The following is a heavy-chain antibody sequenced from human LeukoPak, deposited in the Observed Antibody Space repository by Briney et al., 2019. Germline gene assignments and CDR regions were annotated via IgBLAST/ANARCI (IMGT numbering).Heavy chain of an antibody. CDR1: GFIFTTYG. CDR2: IRFDGSKE. CDR3: ARVGIAAPAHWFDP. J-gene: IGHJ5*02. D-gene: IGHD6-13*01. V-gene: IGHV3-30*02. Sequence: GGSLRLSCVASGFIFTTYGMHWVRQAPGRGLEWVAFIRFDGSKEDYGDSVKGRFTISRDNSKNTLYLQMNSLRLEDTAVYYCARVGIAAPAHWFDPWGQGTLVTV.